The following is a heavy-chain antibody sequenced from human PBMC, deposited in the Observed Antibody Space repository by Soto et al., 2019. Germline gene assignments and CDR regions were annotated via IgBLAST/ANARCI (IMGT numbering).Heavy chain of an antibody. Sequence: QAQVVQSGAEVIKPGSSVKVSCRASEDIFSSSGFSWVRQAPGLGLEWMGGIIPVFGRTEYAQRFRDRVRISADEDMSTVYMELESLKSDDTALYYCAKGDISEAATIGPRDLWGQGTLVTVSS. V-gene: IGHV1-69*01. J-gene: IGHJ4*02. D-gene: IGHD6-25*01. CDR3: AKGDISEAATIGPRDL. CDR1: EDIFSSSG. CDR2: IIPVFGRT.